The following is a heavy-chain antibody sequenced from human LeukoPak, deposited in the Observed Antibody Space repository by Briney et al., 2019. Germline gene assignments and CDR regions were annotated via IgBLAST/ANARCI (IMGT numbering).Heavy chain of an antibody. CDR1: GFTFSNYL. CDR3: VRAPATNEWRCMDY. V-gene: IGHV3-7*01. D-gene: IGHD2-8*02. CDR2: IKQDGSEK. J-gene: IGHJ4*02. Sequence: GSLRLSCAASGFTFSNYLMGWVREAPGKGLEWVANIKQDGSEKRYVAPVKGRFAISRYNAKNSLYLQMNRLTAEDTGVYYCVRAPATNEWRCMDYWGQGTLVTVSS.